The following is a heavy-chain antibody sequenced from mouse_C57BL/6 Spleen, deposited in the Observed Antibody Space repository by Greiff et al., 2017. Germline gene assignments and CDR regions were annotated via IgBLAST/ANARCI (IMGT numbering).Heavy chain of an antibody. CDR2: FYPGSGSI. CDR1: GYTFTEYT. D-gene: IGHD2-4*01. V-gene: IGHV1-62-2*01. J-gene: IGHJ4*01. Sequence: VQLQQSGAELVKPGASVKLSCKASGYTFTEYTIHWVKQRSGQGLEWIGWFYPGSGSIKYNEKFKDKATLTADKSSSTVYMELSRLTSEDTAVYFGARHEEYYDYDGGYAMDYWGQGTSVTVSS. CDR3: ARHEEYYDYDGGYAMDY.